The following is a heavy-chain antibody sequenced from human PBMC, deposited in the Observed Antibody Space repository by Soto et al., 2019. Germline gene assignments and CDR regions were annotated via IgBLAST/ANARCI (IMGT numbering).Heavy chain of an antibody. CDR1: GGSISSSSTSF. Sequence: QLQLHESGPGLVKPSETLSLTCSVSGGSISSSSTSFWAWIRQPPGKGLEWIGSIHHTGSTSYNPSLWSPVTLSVDPPRNEFSLHLHSVPAADTAAYSCVILVTPSYGRDYIDFWGQGTLVTVSS. CDR2: IHHTGST. D-gene: IGHD5-18*01. J-gene: IGHJ4*02. CDR3: VILVTPSYGRDYIDF. V-gene: IGHV4-39*01.